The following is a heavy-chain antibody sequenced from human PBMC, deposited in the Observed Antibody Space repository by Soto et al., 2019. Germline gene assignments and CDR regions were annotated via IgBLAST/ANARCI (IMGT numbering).Heavy chain of an antibody. D-gene: IGHD3-3*01. CDR2: IYYSGST. V-gene: IGHV4-61*01. Sequence: SETLSLTCTVSGDSLTSGSYYWSWIRQPPGKGLEWIGFIYYSGSTNYNPSLKSRVIISLDTSTNQLSLKLTSVIAADTAVYYCVRESNWRGFEYWGQGTLVTVSS. J-gene: IGHJ4*02. CDR3: VRESNWRGFEY. CDR1: GDSLTSGSYY.